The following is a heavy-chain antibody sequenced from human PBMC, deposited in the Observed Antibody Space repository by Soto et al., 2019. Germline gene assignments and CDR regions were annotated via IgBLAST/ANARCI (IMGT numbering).Heavy chain of an antibody. J-gene: IGHJ4*02. V-gene: IGHV5-51*03. D-gene: IGHD2-15*01. CDR2: IYLGDSDT. CDR1: GYRFTNYW. Sequence: EVQLVQSGAEVKKPGESLKISCKGSGYRFTNYWIGWVRQMPGKGLEWMGIIYLGDSDTRYSPSFEGQVTISADKSISTAYLQWSSLKASDTAMYYCVTPQCSGETCYRSYFDYWGQGTLVTVSS. CDR3: VTPQCSGETCYRSYFDY.